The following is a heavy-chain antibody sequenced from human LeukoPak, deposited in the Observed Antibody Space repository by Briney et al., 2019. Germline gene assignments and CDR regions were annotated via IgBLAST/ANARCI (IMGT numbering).Heavy chain of an antibody. CDR2: ISYDGSNK. CDR1: GFTFSSYG. CDR3: AKELYPYYYYYGMDV. J-gene: IGHJ6*02. V-gene: IGHV3-30*18. Sequence: PGGSLRLSCAASGFTFSSYGMHWVRQAPGKGLVWVAVISYDGSNKYYADSVKGRFTISRDNSKNTLYLQMNSLRAEDTAVYYCAKELYPYYYYYGMDVWGQGTTVTVSS. D-gene: IGHD2-2*02.